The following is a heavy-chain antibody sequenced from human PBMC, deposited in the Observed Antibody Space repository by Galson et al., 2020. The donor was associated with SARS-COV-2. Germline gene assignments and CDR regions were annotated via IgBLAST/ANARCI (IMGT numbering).Heavy chain of an antibody. V-gene: IGHV6-1*01. D-gene: IGHD6-25*01. CDR1: GDSVSSNGAT. J-gene: IGHJ5*02. Sequence: SQTLSLTCAISGDSVSSNGATWNWIRQSPSRGLEWLGRTYYRSLWFDDYAVSVESRITINADPFKNQFSLQLKSVTPEDTAVYYCVRESSGAGNWFAPWGQGTLVTVSS. CDR2: TYYRSLWFD. CDR3: VRESSGAGNWFAP.